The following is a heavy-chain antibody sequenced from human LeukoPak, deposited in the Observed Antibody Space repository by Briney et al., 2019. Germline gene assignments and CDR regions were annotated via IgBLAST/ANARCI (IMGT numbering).Heavy chain of an antibody. V-gene: IGHV4-39*07. CDR1: GASISSSNYY. CDR2: IYHSGST. CDR3: ARGYCSGGSCYSYYYYNYMDV. J-gene: IGHJ6*03. D-gene: IGHD2-15*01. Sequence: SETLSLTCAVSGASISSSNYYWGWVRQSPGTGLEWIGSIYHSGSTYYNPSLKSRVTISVDTSKNQFSLKLSSVTAADTAVYYCARGYCSGGSCYSYYYYNYMDVWGKGTTVTVSS.